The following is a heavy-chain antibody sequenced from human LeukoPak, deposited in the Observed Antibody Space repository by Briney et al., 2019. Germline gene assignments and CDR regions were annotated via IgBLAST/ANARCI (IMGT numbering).Heavy chain of an antibody. Sequence: PSETLSLTCSVSGGAISSYYWSWIRQPPGKGLEWIGYIYYSGSTNYNPSLKSRVTISVDTSKNQFSLKLSSVTAADTAVYYCARRHYGSALRDYWGQGTLVTVSS. CDR2: IYYSGST. CDR3: ARRHYGSALRDY. V-gene: IGHV4-59*08. CDR1: GGAISSYY. J-gene: IGHJ4*02. D-gene: IGHD3-10*01.